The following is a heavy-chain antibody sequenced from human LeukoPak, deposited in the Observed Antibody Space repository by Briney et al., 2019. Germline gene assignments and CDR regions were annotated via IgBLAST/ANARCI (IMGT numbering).Heavy chain of an antibody. CDR1: GGSINSYF. J-gene: IGHJ4*02. Sequence: SETLSLTCTVSGGSINSYFWSWIRQSPGKGLEWIGYVYYTGSTNYNPSLKSHFTISMDTSKNQFSLKLSFVTVADTAVYYCARGRRDGSYYFDYWGQGTLVTVSS. CDR3: ARGRRDGSYYFDY. V-gene: IGHV4-59*01. CDR2: VYYTGST.